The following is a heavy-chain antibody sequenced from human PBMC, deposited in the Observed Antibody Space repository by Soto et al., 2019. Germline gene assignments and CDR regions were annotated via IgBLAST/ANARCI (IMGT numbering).Heavy chain of an antibody. CDR3: PRGPVVVPAAIYNWFDP. Sequence: SVKVSCKASGGTFSSYAISWVRQAPGQGLEWMGGIIPIFGTANYAQKFQGRVTITADESTSTAYMELSSLRSEDTAVYYCPRGPVVVPAAIYNWFDPWGQGTLVTVSS. J-gene: IGHJ5*02. V-gene: IGHV1-69*13. CDR1: GGTFSSYA. CDR2: IIPIFGTA. D-gene: IGHD2-2*02.